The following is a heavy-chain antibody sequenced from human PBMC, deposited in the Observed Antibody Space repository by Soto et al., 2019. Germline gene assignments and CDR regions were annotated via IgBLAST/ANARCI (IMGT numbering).Heavy chain of an antibody. CDR1: GGSFSGYY. CDR2: IYYSGST. D-gene: IGHD4-17*01. J-gene: IGHJ4*02. Sequence: SETLSLTCAVYGGSFSGYYWSWIRQPPGKGLEWIGYIYYSGSTNYNPSLKSRVTISVDTSKNQFSLKLSSVTAADTAVYYCARSQTTVTSYDYWGQGTLVTVSS. CDR3: ARSQTTVTSYDY. V-gene: IGHV4-59*12.